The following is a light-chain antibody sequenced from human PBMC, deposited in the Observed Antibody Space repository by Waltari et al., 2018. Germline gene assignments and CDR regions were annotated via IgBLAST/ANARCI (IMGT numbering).Light chain of an antibody. CDR2: AAS. CDR3: QQLSSYPYT. J-gene: IGKJ2*01. Sequence: IQLTQSPSSLSASVGDRVTITCRASQGISSYLAWYQQKPGKALKLLIYAASTLQSGGPSRFSGSGSGTDFTLTISSLQPEDFATYYCQQLSSYPYTFGQGTKLEIK. CDR1: QGISSY. V-gene: IGKV1-9*01.